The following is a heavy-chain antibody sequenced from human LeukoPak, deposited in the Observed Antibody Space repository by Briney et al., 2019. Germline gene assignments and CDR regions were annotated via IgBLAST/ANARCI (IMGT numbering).Heavy chain of an antibody. D-gene: IGHD6-6*01. V-gene: IGHV3-33*01. CDR1: GFTFSSYG. CDR3: AGEPEDFRRATRSTYFDY. CDR2: IWYDGSNK. J-gene: IGHJ4*02. Sequence: GGSLRVSCAASGFTFSSYGMHWVRQAPGKGLEWVAVIWYDGSNKYYADSVKGRFTISRDNSKNTLYLQMNSLRAEDTAVYYCAGEPEDFRRATRSTYFDYWGQGTLVTVS.